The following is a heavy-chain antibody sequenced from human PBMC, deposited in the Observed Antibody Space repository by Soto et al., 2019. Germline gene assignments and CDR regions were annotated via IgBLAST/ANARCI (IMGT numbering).Heavy chain of an antibody. D-gene: IGHD3-3*01. CDR2: ISYDGSNK. CDR3: AKIMALAGGGVLEWLSHREDYYYYGMDV. V-gene: IGHV3-30*18. J-gene: IGHJ6*02. CDR1: GFTFSSYG. Sequence: QPGGSLRLSCAASGFTFSSYGMHWVRQAPGKGLEWVAVISYDGSNKYYADSVKGRFTISRDNSKNTLYLQMNSLRAEDTAVYYCAKIMALAGGGVLEWLSHREDYYYYGMDVWGQGTTVTVS.